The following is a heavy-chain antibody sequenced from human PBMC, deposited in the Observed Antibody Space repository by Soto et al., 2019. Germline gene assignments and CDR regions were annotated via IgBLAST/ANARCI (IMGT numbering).Heavy chain of an antibody. Sequence: GGSLRLSCAASGFTFSSYAMHWVRQAPGKGLEYVSAISSNGGSTYYADSVKGRFTISRDNSKNTLYLQMGSLRAEDMAVYYCARAHYDFWDYFDYWGQGTLVTVSS. D-gene: IGHD3-3*01. V-gene: IGHV3-64*02. CDR2: ISSNGGST. CDR3: ARAHYDFWDYFDY. CDR1: GFTFSSYA. J-gene: IGHJ4*02.